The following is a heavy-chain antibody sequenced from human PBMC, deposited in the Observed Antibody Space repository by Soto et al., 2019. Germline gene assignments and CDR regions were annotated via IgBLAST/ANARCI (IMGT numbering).Heavy chain of an antibody. Sequence: SLKISCKGSGYSFAGYWITWVRQKPGKGREWMGRIDPSDSQTYYSPSFRGHVTISVTKSITTVFLQWSSLRASDTAMYYCARQIYDSDTGPNFQYYFDSWGQGTPVTVSS. CDR2: IDPSDSQT. D-gene: IGHD5-18*01. CDR1: GYSFAGYW. V-gene: IGHV5-10-1*01. J-gene: IGHJ4*02. CDR3: ARQIYDSDTGPNFQYYFDS.